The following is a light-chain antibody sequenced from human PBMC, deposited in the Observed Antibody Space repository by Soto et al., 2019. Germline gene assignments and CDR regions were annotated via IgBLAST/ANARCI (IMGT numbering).Light chain of an antibody. CDR2: APS. CDR1: QAISSW. CDR3: QQANRFPIT. V-gene: IGKV1-12*01. J-gene: IGKJ5*01. Sequence: DVQMTQSPSSVSASVVDRVTITCRASQAISSWLVWYQQKPGKAPKLLLYAPSSLQSGVPSRFRGSGSGTDFTLTISSLQPEDFATYYCQQANRFPITFGQGTRLEIK.